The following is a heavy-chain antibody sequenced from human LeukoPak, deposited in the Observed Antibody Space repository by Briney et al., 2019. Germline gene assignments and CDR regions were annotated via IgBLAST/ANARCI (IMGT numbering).Heavy chain of an antibody. CDR3: ARGLHRRGNWFDP. CDR2: MSPNSGNT. Sequence: ASVKVSCKASGYTFTSYDINWVRQATGQGLEWMGWMSPNSGNTGYAQKFQGRVTMTRNTSISTAYMELSSLRSEDTAVYYCARGLHRRGNWFDPWGQGTLVTVSS. J-gene: IGHJ5*02. D-gene: IGHD3-10*01. CDR1: GYTFTSYD. V-gene: IGHV1-8*01.